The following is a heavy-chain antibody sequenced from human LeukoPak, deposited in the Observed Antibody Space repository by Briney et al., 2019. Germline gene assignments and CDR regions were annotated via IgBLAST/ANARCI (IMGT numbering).Heavy chain of an antibody. J-gene: IGHJ3*02. CDR1: GGSISSGSYY. V-gene: IGHV4-61*02. CDR2: IYTSGST. Sequence: PSQTLSLTCTVSGGSISSGSYYWSWIRQPARKGLEWIGRIYTSGSTNYNPSLKSRVTISVDTSKNQFSLKLSSVTAADTAVYYCARESPPWSSGLHDAFDIWGQGTMVTVSS. CDR3: ARESPPWSSGLHDAFDI. D-gene: IGHD6-19*01.